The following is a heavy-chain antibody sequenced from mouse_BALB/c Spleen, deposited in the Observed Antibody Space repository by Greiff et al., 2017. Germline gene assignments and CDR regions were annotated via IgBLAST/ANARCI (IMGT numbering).Heavy chain of an antibody. J-gene: IGHJ4*01. Sequence: VKLMESGPGLVAPSQSLSITCTVSGFSLTSYGVHWVRQPPGKGLEWLVVIWSDGSTTYNSALKSRLSISKDNSKSQVFLKMNSLQTDDTAMYYCARHRDYYCSSHAMDYWGQGTSVTVSS. CDR3: ARHRDYYCSSHAMDY. V-gene: IGHV2-6-1*01. D-gene: IGHD1-1*01. CDR2: IWSDGST. CDR1: GFSLTSYG.